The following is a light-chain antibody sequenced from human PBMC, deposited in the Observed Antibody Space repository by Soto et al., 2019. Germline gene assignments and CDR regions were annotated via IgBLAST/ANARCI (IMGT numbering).Light chain of an antibody. CDR3: HQSYDIPT. Sequence: IQMTQSTSSLSASVGDRVTITVVASQSISNYLNWYQQKPGKAPKLLIYAASSLQSGVPSRFSGSGSGTDFTLTVSSLQPEDFATYYCHQSYDIPTFGQGTRLEIK. CDR1: QSISNY. J-gene: IGKJ5*01. CDR2: AAS. V-gene: IGKV1-39*01.